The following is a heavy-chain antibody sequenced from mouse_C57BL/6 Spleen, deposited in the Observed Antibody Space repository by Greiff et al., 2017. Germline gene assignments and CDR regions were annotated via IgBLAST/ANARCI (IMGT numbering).Heavy chain of an antibody. J-gene: IGHJ2*01. Sequence: VQLKESGAELVKPGASVKLSCTASGFNIKDYYMHWVKQRTEQGLEWIGRIDPEDGETKYAPKFQGKATITADTSSNTAYLQLSSLTSEDTAVYYCARSITTVVAHFDYWGQGTTLTVSS. D-gene: IGHD1-1*01. CDR2: IDPEDGET. CDR3: ARSITTVVAHFDY. CDR1: GFNIKDYY. V-gene: IGHV14-2*01.